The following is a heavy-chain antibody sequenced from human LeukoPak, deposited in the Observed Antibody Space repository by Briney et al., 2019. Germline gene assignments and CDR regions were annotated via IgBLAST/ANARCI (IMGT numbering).Heavy chain of an antibody. CDR1: GFTFSSYG. CDR2: IWYDGSNK. V-gene: IGHV3-33*01. J-gene: IGHJ3*02. D-gene: IGHD3-22*01. Sequence: GRSLRLSCAASGFTFSSYGMHWVRQAPGKGLEWVAVIWYDGSNKYYADSVKGRFTISRDNSKNTLYLQMNSLRAEDTAVYYCARGVGRLDYYDSTGGAFDIWGQGTMVTVSS. CDR3: ARGVGRLDYYDSTGGAFDI.